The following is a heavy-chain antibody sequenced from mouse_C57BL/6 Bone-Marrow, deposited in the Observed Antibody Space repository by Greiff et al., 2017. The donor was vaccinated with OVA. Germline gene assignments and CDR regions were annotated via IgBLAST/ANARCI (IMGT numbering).Heavy chain of an antibody. CDR1: GFTFSSYA. Sequence: EVKLQESGEGLVKPGGSLKLSCAASGFTFSSYAMSWVRQTPEKRLEWVAYISSGGDYIYYADTVKGRFTISRDNARNTLYLQMSSLKSEDTAMYYCTRGGNYICYGMDYWGQGTSVTVSS. J-gene: IGHJ4*01. D-gene: IGHD2-1*01. CDR3: TRGGNYICYGMDY. V-gene: IGHV5-9-1*02. CDR2: ISSGGDYI.